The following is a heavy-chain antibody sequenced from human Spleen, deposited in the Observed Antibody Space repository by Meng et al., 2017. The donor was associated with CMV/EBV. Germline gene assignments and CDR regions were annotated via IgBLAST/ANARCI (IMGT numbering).Heavy chain of an antibody. Sequence: CKASGYTFTGSGISWVRQAPGQELEWLGWISAYNDKTNYAQKVQGRVTMTTDTSTSTAYMELRSLRSDDTAVYYCARDQGQGYFDYWGQGTLVTVSS. CDR3: ARDQGQGYFDY. CDR1: GYTFTGSG. V-gene: IGHV1-18*01. J-gene: IGHJ4*02. CDR2: ISAYNDKT.